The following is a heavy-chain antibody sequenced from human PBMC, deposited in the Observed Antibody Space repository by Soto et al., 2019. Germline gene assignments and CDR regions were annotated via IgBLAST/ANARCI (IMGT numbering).Heavy chain of an antibody. CDR2: IIPIFGTA. J-gene: IGHJ6*02. D-gene: IGHD2-2*01. V-gene: IGHV1-69*01. CDR1: GGTFSSYA. CDR3: ARVPGCSSTSCYFFYYGMDV. Sequence: QVQLVQSGAEVKKPGSSVKVSCKASGGTFSSYAISWVRQAPGQGLEWMGGIIPIFGTANYAQKFQGRVKITADESTSTAYMELISLRFEDTAVYYCARVPGCSSTSCYFFYYGMDVWGQGTTVTVSS.